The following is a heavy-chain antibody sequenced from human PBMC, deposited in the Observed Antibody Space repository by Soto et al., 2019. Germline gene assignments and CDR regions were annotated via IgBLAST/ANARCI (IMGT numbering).Heavy chain of an antibody. CDR3: GRDRGWLGEIQTGRY. Sequence: QVQLVQSGAEVKKPGASVKVSCKASGYTFTSYYMHWVRQAPGQGLEWMGIINPSGGSTSYAQKFQGRVTKTGDTSTSTVYRELGSVRSEDTAVYSGGRDRGWLGEIQTGRYGGQGPLFTVSS. CDR1: GYTFTSYY. CDR2: INPSGGST. D-gene: IGHD3-10*01. V-gene: IGHV1-46*01. J-gene: IGHJ4*02.